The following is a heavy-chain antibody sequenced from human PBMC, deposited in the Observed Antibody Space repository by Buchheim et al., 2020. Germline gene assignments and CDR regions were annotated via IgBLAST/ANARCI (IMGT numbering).Heavy chain of an antibody. CDR1: GGSISSSNW. D-gene: IGHD5/OR15-5a*01. J-gene: IGHJ6*02. CDR2: IHHSGST. Sequence: QVQLQESGPGLVKPSGTLSLTCAVSGGSISSSNWWSWVRQPPGKGLEWIGEIHHSGSTNNNPSFKSRVSISVDKSKNQFFLKLSSVTAADTAVYYCGRLIASFSYYALEVWGQGTT. CDR3: GRLIASFSYYALEV. V-gene: IGHV4-4*02.